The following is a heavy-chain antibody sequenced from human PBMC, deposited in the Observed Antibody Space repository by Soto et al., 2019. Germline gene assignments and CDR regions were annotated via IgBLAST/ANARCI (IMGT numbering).Heavy chain of an antibody. V-gene: IGHV1-69*13. CDR2: SIPIFGTA. D-gene: IGHD3-16*01. CDR3: ARGGQYQKVSYYYGMDV. J-gene: IGHJ6*02. CDR1: GGTFSTYS. Sequence: ASVKVSCKASGGTFSTYSISWVRQAPGQGLEWMGGSIPIFGTANYAQKFQGRVTITADESTSTTYMELSSLRSEDTAVYYCARGGQYQKVSYYYGMDVWGQGTTVTVSS.